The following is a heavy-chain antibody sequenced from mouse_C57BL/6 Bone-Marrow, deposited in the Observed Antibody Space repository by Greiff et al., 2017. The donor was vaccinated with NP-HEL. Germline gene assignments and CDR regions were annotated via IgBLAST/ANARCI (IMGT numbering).Heavy chain of an antibody. V-gene: IGHV2-2*01. J-gene: IGHJ4*01. CDR2: IWSGGST. D-gene: IGHD1-1*01. Sequence: VQLQESGPGLVQPSQSLSITCTVSGFSLTSYGVHWVRQSPGKGLEWLGVIWSGGSTDYNAAFISRLSISKDNSKSQVFFKMNSLEADDTAIDSCARNYNYGSSYAMDYWGQGTSVTVSS. CDR3: ARNYNYGSSYAMDY. CDR1: GFSLTSYG.